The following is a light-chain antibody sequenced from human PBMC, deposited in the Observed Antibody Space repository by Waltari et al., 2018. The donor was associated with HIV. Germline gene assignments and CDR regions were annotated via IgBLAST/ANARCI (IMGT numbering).Light chain of an antibody. CDR2: CAS. CDR3: QESYSAPFT. J-gene: IGKJ3*01. CDR1: QSISTY. V-gene: IGKV1-39*01. Sequence: DIQMTQSPSSPSASVGDRVTITCWASQSISTYFCWHQQKPGKAPKLLLCCASSLPTGVPSRFSGSGSGTDFTLTIIRLQPEDFATYYCQESYSAPFTCGPVTKLD.